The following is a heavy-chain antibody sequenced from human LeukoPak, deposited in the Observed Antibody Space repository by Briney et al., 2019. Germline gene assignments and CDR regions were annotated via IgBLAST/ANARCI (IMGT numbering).Heavy chain of an antibody. CDR2: ISSSSSYI. J-gene: IGHJ3*02. CDR1: GFTFSSYS. V-gene: IGHV3-21*04. Sequence: PGGSLRLSCAASGFTFSSYSMNWVRQAPGKGLEWVSSISSSSSYIYYADSVKGRFTISRDNAKNSLYLQMNSLRAEDTAVYYCARVRALYDYPASDGVFDIWGQGTMVTVSS. D-gene: IGHD3-16*01. CDR3: ARVRALYDYPASDGVFDI.